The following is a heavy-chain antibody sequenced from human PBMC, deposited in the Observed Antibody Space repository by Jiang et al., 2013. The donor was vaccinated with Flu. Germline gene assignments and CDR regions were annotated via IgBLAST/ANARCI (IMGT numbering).Heavy chain of an antibody. Sequence: GSGLVKPSQTLSLTCTVSGGSISSGGYYWSWIRQHPGKGLEWIGYIYYSGSTYYNPSLKSLVTISVDTSKNQFSLKLSSVTAADTAVYYCARSPDYYDSSGYGKGGAFDIWGQGTMVTVSS. CDR2: IYYSGST. V-gene: IGHV4-31*01. CDR1: GGSISSGGYY. D-gene: IGHD3-22*01. CDR3: ARSPDYYDSSGYGKGGAFDI. J-gene: IGHJ3*02.